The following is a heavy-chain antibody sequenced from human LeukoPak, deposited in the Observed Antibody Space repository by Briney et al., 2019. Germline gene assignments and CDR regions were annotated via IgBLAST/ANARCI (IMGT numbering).Heavy chain of an antibody. Sequence: PGRSLRLSCAASGFSFGTFAMHWVRQAPGKGLEWVAIISYDERQEYYADSVKGRFTISRDNAKNSLYLQMNSLRAEDTAVYYCATITGTTSIDYWGQGTPVTVSS. V-gene: IGHV3-30*04. D-gene: IGHD1-7*01. CDR1: GFSFGTFA. CDR3: ATITGTTSIDY. CDR2: ISYDERQE. J-gene: IGHJ4*02.